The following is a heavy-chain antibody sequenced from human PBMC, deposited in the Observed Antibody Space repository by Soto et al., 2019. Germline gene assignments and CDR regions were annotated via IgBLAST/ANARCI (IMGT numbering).Heavy chain of an antibody. J-gene: IGHJ5*02. V-gene: IGHV3-30*18. D-gene: IGHD4-17*01. CDR2: ISYDGNNQ. Sequence: QVQLVGSGGGVVQPGRSLRLSCEASGFTFSDYGKHWVRQVPDKGLEWVAVISYDGNNQYYADSVKGRFTISRDNSKNTLYLQMNSLRAEDTAMYYCAKDHLPTTVTTPWFDPWGQGALVTVSS. CDR1: GFTFSDYG. CDR3: AKDHLPTTVTTPWFDP.